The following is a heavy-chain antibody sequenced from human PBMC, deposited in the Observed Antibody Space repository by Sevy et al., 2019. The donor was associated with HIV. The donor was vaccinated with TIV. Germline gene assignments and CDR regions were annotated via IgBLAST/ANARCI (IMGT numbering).Heavy chain of an antibody. CDR2: ISSSSSTI. D-gene: IGHD3-3*01. J-gene: IGHJ6*03. CDR3: ARCIDYDFWSGYYRAEGYYYYMDV. CDR1: GFTFSSYS. Sequence: GGSLRLSCAASGFTFSSYSMNWVRQAPGKGLEWVSYISSSSSTIYYAYSVKGRFTISRDNAKNSLYLQMNSLRAEDTALYYCARCIDYDFWSGYYRAEGYYYYMDVWGKGTTVTVSS. V-gene: IGHV3-48*01.